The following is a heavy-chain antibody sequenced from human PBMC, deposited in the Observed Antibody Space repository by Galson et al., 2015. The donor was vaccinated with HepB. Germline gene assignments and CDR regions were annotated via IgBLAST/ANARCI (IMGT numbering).Heavy chain of an antibody. V-gene: IGHV3-13*01. CDR2: IGTAGAT. D-gene: IGHD3-9*01. J-gene: IGHJ3*02. Sequence: SLRLSCAASGFTFSSYDLNWVRQATGRGLEWVSAIGTAGATYYAGPVKGRFTISRENAKNSLYLQMDGLRAEDTAVYYCTREAMTVTGFDAFDIWGRGTMVTVSS. CDR1: GFTFSSYD. CDR3: TREAMTVTGFDAFDI.